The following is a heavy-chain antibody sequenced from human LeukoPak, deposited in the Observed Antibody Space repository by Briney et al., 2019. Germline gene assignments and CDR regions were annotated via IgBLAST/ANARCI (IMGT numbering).Heavy chain of an antibody. CDR3: AKGRGYNYGYIFGYFDY. CDR1: GFTFDDYA. V-gene: IGHV3-9*01. J-gene: IGHJ4*02. D-gene: IGHD5-18*01. CDR2: FSWNSGNI. Sequence: PGGSLRPSFAAPGFTFDDYAMHWVRQAPGKGLGGGSGFSWNSGNIDYADSVKGRFTISRDNAKNSLYLQMNSLRAEDTALYYCAKGRGYNYGYIFGYFDYWGQGTLVTVSS.